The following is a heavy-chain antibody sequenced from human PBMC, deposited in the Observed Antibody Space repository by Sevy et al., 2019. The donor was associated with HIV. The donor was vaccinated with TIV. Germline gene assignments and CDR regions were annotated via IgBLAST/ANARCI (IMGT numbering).Heavy chain of an antibody. CDR2: SRSKAYGGTT. CDR1: GFSFVDYT. CDR3: ASCSGPHIGCEYNYYYMDV. Sequence: GGSLRLSCRASGFSFVDYTVMWFRQGPGKGLEWVGLSRSKAYGGTTEYAASVRGRFSISSDDSKTIAYLHLNSLRVEDTAVYSCASCSGPHIGCEYNYYYMDVWGKGTTVTVSS. D-gene: IGHD3-10*02. V-gene: IGHV3-49*03. J-gene: IGHJ6*03.